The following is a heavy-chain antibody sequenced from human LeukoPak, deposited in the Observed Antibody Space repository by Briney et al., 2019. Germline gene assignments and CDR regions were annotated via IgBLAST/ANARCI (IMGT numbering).Heavy chain of an antibody. D-gene: IGHD3-22*01. V-gene: IGHV3-30*18. CDR1: GFIFSNYG. CDR2: ISYDGSFK. J-gene: IGHJ4*02. CDR3: AKYYYDSSGYYSEGYFDY. Sequence: GRSLRLSCAASGFIFSNYGMHWVRQAPGKGLEWVAVISYDGSFKYYADSVKGRFTISRDNSKNTLYLQMNSLRAEDTAVYYCAKYYYDSSGYYSEGYFDYWGQGTLVTVSS.